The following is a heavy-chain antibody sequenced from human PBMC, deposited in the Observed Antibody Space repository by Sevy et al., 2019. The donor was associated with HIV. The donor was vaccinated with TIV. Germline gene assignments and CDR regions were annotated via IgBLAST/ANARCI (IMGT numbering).Heavy chain of an antibody. CDR3: ARDEGDYGDKSYYYGMDV. Sequence: SETLSLTCSVSGGSIISGDYYLSWVRQPPGRGLEWIGYIHYTGSTDYNPSLESRVTISVDTSKNQFSLKLTSVTAAYTAVYYCARDEGDYGDKSYYYGMDVWGRGTTVTVSS. CDR1: GGSIISGDYY. D-gene: IGHD4-17*01. J-gene: IGHJ6*02. CDR2: IHYTGST. V-gene: IGHV4-30-4*01.